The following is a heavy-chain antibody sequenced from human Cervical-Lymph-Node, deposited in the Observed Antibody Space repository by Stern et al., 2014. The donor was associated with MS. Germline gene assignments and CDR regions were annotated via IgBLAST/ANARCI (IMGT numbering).Heavy chain of an antibody. CDR2: IYTDANT. Sequence: EVQLVESGGGLIQPGGSLRLSCAAPGFTVSNNYMSWVRQAPGKGLEWVSLIYTDANTYYAGSVKGRFTISRDTSKNKMLIIMHRLRAEATAVYYCARAIFGVNTAAMAPDAFDTWGQGTLVTVSS. CDR3: ARAIFGVNTAAMAPDAFDT. V-gene: IGHV3-53*01. J-gene: IGHJ3*02. D-gene: IGHD3-3*01. CDR1: GFTVSNNY.